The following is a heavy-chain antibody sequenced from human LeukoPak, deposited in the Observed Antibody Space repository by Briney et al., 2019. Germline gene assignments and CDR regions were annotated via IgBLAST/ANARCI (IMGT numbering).Heavy chain of an antibody. CDR3: ASITGTTSHYGMDV. CDR1: GYTFTSYD. J-gene: IGHJ6*02. V-gene: IGHV1-8*01. CDR2: MNPNSGNT. D-gene: IGHD1-7*01. Sequence: ASVKVSCKASGYTFTSYDINWVRQATGQGLEWMGWMNPNSGNTGYAQKFQGRVTMTRNTSISTAYMELSSLRSEDTAVYCCASITGTTSHYGMDVWGQGTTVTVSS.